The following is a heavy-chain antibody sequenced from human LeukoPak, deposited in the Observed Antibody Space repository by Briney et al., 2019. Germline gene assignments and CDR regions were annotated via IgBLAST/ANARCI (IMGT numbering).Heavy chain of an antibody. CDR3: ARLTNAFDI. V-gene: IGHV4-34*01. J-gene: IGHJ3*02. CDR2: INHSGST. Sequence: PSETLSLTCAVYGGSFSDYYWSWIRQPPGTGLEWLGEINHSGSTNYNPSLKSRVTISVDTSKNQFSLKLSSVTAADTAVYYCARLTNAFDIWGQGTMVTVSS. CDR1: GGSFSDYY.